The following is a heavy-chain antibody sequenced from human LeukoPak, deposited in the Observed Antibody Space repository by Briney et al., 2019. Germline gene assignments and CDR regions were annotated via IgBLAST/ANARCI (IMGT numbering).Heavy chain of an antibody. CDR3: ARHRRRWLQLAAYGY. CDR1: GGSISSYY. CDR2: IYYSGST. Sequence: SETLSLTCTVSGGSISSYYWSWIRQPPGKGLEWIGYIYYSGSTNYNPSLKSRVTISVDTSKNQFSLKLSSVTAADTAVYYCARHRRRWLQLAAYGYWGQGTLVTVSS. V-gene: IGHV4-59*01. J-gene: IGHJ4*02. D-gene: IGHD5-24*01.